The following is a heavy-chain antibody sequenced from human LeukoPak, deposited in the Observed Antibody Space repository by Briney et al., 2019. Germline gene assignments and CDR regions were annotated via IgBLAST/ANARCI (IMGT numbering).Heavy chain of an antibody. V-gene: IGHV3-30*18. J-gene: IGHJ3*02. D-gene: IGHD1-14*01. CDR2: ISYDGSNK. Sequence: GGSLRLSCAASGFTFSSYGMHWVRQAPGKGLEWVAVISYDGSNKYYADSVKGRFTISRDNSKNTLYLQMNSLRAEDTAVYYCAKSGTVSAFDIWGQGTMVTVSS. CDR1: GFTFSSYG. CDR3: AKSGTVSAFDI.